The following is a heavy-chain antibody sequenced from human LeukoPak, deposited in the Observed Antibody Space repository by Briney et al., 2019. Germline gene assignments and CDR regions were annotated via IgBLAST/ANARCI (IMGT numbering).Heavy chain of an antibody. Sequence: SETLSLTCAVFGGSFSSGQYWSWIRQPPGKGLEWIGEINHSGSSKYNPALKSRVTISVDTSKNQFSLKLSSVTAADTAVYYCARQDSSGWYRGSFWFDPWGQGTLVTVSS. CDR1: GGSFSSGQY. D-gene: IGHD6-19*01. CDR2: INHSGSS. J-gene: IGHJ5*02. V-gene: IGHV4-34*01. CDR3: ARQDSSGWYRGSFWFDP.